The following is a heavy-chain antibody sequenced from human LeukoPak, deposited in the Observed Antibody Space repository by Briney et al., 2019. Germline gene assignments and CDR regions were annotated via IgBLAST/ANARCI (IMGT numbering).Heavy chain of an antibody. J-gene: IGHJ5*02. Sequence: SETLSLTCAVYGGSFSGYYWSWIRQPPGKGLEWIGEINHSGSTNHNPSLKSRVTISVDTSKNQFSLKLSSVTAADTAVYYCARGTSYSSATGWFDPWGQGTLVTVSS. D-gene: IGHD6-25*01. V-gene: IGHV4-34*01. CDR2: INHSGST. CDR3: ARGTSYSSATGWFDP. CDR1: GGSFSGYY.